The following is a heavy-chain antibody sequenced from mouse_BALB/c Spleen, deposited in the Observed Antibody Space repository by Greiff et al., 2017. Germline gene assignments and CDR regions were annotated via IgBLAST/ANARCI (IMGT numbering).Heavy chain of an antibody. CDR2: ISSGSSTI. J-gene: IGHJ2*01. V-gene: IGHV5-17*02. CDR1: GFTFSSFG. D-gene: IGHD1-2*01. CDR3: ARTGRLDFDY. Sequence: VQLKESGGGLVQPGGSRKLSCAASGFTFSSFGMHWVRQAPEKGLEWVAYISSGSSTIYYADTVKGRFTISRDNPKNTLFLQMTSLRSEDTAMYYCARTGRLDFDYWGQGTTLTVSS.